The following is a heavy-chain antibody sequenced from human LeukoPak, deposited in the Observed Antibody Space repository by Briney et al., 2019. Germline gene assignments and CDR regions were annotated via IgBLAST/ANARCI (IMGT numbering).Heavy chain of an antibody. J-gene: IGHJ5*02. CDR3: ARRVKTPHYDSSGNEFDP. CDR1: GGTFSSYA. Sequence: SVKVSCKASGGTFSSYAISWVRQAPGQGLEWIGGIIPIFGTANYAQKFQGRVTITADESTSTAYMELSSLRSEDTAVYYCARRVKTPHYDSSGNEFDPWGQGTLVTVSS. V-gene: IGHV1-69*01. CDR2: IIPIFGTA. D-gene: IGHD3-22*01.